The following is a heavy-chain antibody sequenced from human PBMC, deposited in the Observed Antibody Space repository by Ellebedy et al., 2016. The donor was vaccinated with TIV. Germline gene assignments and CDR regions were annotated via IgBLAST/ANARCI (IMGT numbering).Heavy chain of an antibody. CDR2: INPNSGGT. CDR1: GYTFTGYH. J-gene: IGHJ4*02. V-gene: IGHV1-2*02. CDR3: ARGSFYDWRVAGY. Sequence: ASVKVSCKASGYTFTGYHMHWVRQAPGQGLEWMGWINPNSGGTNYAQKFQGRVTMTRDTSISTAYMALSRLRSDDTAAYYCARGSFYDWRVAGYWGQGTLVTVSS. D-gene: IGHD3-3*01.